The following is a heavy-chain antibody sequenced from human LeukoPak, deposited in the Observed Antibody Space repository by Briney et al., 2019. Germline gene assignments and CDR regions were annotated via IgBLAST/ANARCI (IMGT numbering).Heavy chain of an antibody. Sequence: ASVKVSCKASGGTFSSYAISWVRQAPGQGLEWMGWISAYNGNTSYAQKLQGRVTMTTDTSTSTAYMELRSLRSDDTAVYYCARLVWTDGYYFDYWGQGTLVTVSS. J-gene: IGHJ4*02. CDR3: ARLVWTDGYYFDY. V-gene: IGHV1-18*01. CDR2: ISAYNGNT. D-gene: IGHD3/OR15-3a*01. CDR1: GGTFSSYA.